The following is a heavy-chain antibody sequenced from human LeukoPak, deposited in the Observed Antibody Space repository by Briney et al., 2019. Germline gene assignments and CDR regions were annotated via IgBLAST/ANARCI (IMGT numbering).Heavy chain of an antibody. V-gene: IGHV3-7*04. Sequence: GGSLRLSCAASGFTFSSYSMNWVRQAPGKGLEWVAQISQDGTESYSVDSVRGRFTISRDNAKNSVYLQMNSLRPEDTAVYYCARDSTGTVFDLWGQGTLVTVSS. J-gene: IGHJ4*02. CDR2: ISQDGTES. D-gene: IGHD1-1*01. CDR1: GFTFSSYS. CDR3: ARDSTGTVFDL.